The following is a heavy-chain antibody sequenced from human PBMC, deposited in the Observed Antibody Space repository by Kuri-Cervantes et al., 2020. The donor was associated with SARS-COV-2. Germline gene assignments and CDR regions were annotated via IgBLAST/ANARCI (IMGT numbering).Heavy chain of an antibody. V-gene: IGHV3-21*01. CDR3: AKVWSGSYSHYYYYAMDV. Sequence: GGSLRLSCTAFDFAFSTSTMNWVRQAPGKGLEWVSSISNSGKYMYYIDSVRGRFAISRDNAKNTLYLQMNSLRAEDTAVYYCAKVWSGSYSHYYYYAMDVWGQGTTVTVSS. CDR2: ISNSGKYM. CDR1: DFAFSTST. J-gene: IGHJ6*02. D-gene: IGHD3-10*01.